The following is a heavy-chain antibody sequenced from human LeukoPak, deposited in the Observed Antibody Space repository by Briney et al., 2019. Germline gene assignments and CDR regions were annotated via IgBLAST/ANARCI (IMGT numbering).Heavy chain of an antibody. CDR3: ARDFLAAAGPLGGMDV. CDR1: GYTFTGYY. Sequence: ASVKFSCKASGYTFTGYYMHWVRQAPGQGLEWMGRINPNSGGTNYAQKFQGRVTMTRDTSISTAYMELSRLRSDDTAVYYCARDFLAAAGPLGGMDVWGQGTTVTVSS. V-gene: IGHV1-2*06. CDR2: INPNSGGT. D-gene: IGHD6-13*01. J-gene: IGHJ6*02.